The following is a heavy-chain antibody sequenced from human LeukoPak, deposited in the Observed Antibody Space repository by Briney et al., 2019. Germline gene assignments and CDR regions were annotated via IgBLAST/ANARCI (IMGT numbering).Heavy chain of an antibody. D-gene: IGHD2-21*02. J-gene: IGHJ3*02. CDR1: GGSISSSGYY. CDR2: IYTSGST. V-gene: IGHV4-39*07. Sequence: SETLSLTCTVSGGSISSSGYYWGWIRQPPGKGLEWIGRIYTSGSTNYNPSLKSRVTMSVDTSKNQFSLKLSSVTAADTAVYYCARDRPKNHHIVVVTAENDAFDIWGQGTMVTVSS. CDR3: ARDRPKNHHIVVVTAENDAFDI.